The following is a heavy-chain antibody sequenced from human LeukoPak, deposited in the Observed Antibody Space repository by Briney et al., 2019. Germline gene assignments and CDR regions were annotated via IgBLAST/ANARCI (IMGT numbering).Heavy chain of an antibody. CDR3: ARGTRLVPGAY. Sequence: SVKVSCKASGGSFTNYAVSWLRQAPGHGLEWMGAIVPMFTTSDYAQKFRDRVTITADESTSTVYMDLSSLRSEDTAVYYCARGTRLVPGAYWGQGTLVTVSS. CDR1: GGSFTNYA. D-gene: IGHD2-2*01. CDR2: IVPMFTTS. V-gene: IGHV1-69*13. J-gene: IGHJ4*02.